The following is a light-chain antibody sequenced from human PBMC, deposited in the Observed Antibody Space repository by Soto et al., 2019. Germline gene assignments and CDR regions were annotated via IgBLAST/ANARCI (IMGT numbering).Light chain of an antibody. V-gene: IGKV1-13*02. CDR2: DAS. J-gene: IGKJ5*01. Sequence: AIQLTQSPSSLSASVGDRVTITCRASQGISSALAWYQQKPGKAPKLLIYDASSLESGVPSRFSGSGSGTDFTLTISILQPYDFATYYCQQFNSYPIPFCQGPRLEIK. CDR1: QGISSA. CDR3: QQFNSYPIP.